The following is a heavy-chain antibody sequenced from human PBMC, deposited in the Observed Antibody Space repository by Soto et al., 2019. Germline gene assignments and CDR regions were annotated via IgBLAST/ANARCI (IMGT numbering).Heavy chain of an antibody. J-gene: IGHJ4*02. Sequence: EVQLLESGGGLVQPGGSLRLSCAASVFTFGSHAMIWVRQAPGKGLEWVSAISGSGGSAYYADSVKGRFTISRDNSINTLYLQMNSLRADDTALYYCAKEPYSDFWSAYYYFDYWVQGTLVTVSS. CDR3: AKEPYSDFWSAYYYFDY. CDR2: ISGSGGSA. V-gene: IGHV3-23*01. CDR1: VFTFGSHA. D-gene: IGHD3-3*01.